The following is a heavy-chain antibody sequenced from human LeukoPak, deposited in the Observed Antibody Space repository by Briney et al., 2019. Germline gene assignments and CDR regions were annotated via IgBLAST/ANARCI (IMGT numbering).Heavy chain of an antibody. V-gene: IGHV3-74*01. CDR3: ARGGDYGDFDY. D-gene: IGHD4-17*01. CDR1: GITFSTYW. J-gene: IGHJ4*02. CDR2: VNSAGTYT. Sequence: GRSLRLSCAASGITFSTYWMHWVRQAPGKGLVWVSRVNSAGTYTNYADSVKGRFTISRDNAKNTVYLQMNSLRADDTAVYYCARGGDYGDFDYWGQGTLVTVSS.